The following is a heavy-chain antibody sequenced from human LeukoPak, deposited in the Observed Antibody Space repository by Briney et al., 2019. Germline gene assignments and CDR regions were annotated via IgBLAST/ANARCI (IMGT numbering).Heavy chain of an antibody. CDR3: ARAYDFWSGYSDY. CDR2: ISSNEGST. D-gene: IGHD3-3*01. V-gene: IGHV3-64*01. J-gene: IGHJ4*02. Sequence: GGSLRLSCAASGFTFSSYAMHWVRQAPGKGLEYVSAISSNEGSTYYANSVKGRFTISRDNSKNTLYLQMGSLRAEDMAVYYCARAYDFWSGYSDYWGQGTLVTVSS. CDR1: GFTFSSYA.